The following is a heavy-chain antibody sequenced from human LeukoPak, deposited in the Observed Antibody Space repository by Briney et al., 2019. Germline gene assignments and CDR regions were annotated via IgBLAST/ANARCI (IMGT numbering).Heavy chain of an antibody. Sequence: PGGSLRLSCAASGFTFSSYAMNWVRQAPGKGLEWVSAISGNGGSTYYADSVKGHFTISGDNSKNTLYLQMNSPRAEDTAVYYCAKDPQDCSGGSCYTPGYYFDYWGQGTLVTVSS. V-gene: IGHV3-23*01. CDR2: ISGNGGST. D-gene: IGHD2-15*01. J-gene: IGHJ4*02. CDR3: AKDPQDCSGGSCYTPGYYFDY. CDR1: GFTFSSYA.